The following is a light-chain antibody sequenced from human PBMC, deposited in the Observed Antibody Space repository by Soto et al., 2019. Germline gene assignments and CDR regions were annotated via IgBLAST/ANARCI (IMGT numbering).Light chain of an antibody. V-gene: IGKV3-11*01. CDR2: DAS. J-gene: IGKJ1*01. CDR1: QSVGSD. Sequence: EIVLTHSPGTLSLSPGEGATLSCRASQSVGSDLAWYQQKPGQAPRLLIYDASNRATGTPARFSGSGSGTDFTLTISNLEPEDFAVYYCQQRSNWPWTFGQGTKVDIK. CDR3: QQRSNWPWT.